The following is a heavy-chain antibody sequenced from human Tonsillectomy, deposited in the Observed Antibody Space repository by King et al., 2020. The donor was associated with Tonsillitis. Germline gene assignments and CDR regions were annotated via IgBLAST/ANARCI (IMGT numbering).Heavy chain of an antibody. Sequence: VQLQESGPGLVKPSETLSLTCTVSGGSISSYYWSWIRQPQGKGLEWIGYIYYSGSTKYNPSLKSRVTISVDTSKNQLSLKLSSVTAADPAVYYCAAVIVDRIAVAGSYGMDVLGHGTTVTVS. CDR2: IYYSGST. D-gene: IGHD6-19*01. CDR1: GGSISSYY. J-gene: IGHJ6*02. V-gene: IGHV4-59*01. CDR3: AAVIVDRIAVAGSYGMDV.